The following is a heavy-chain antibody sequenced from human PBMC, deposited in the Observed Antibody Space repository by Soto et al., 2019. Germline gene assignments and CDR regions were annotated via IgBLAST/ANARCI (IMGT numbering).Heavy chain of an antibody. CDR3: AREGLSPALIGWSPFGPSSSYMDV. J-gene: IGHJ6*03. Sequence: PGGSLRLSCAASGFTFSDYYMRWIRQAPGKGLEWVSYISSSGSTIYYADSVKGRFTISRDNAKNSLYLQMNSLRAEDTAVYYCAREGLSPALIGWSPFGPSSSYMDVWCKGTSLTVS. CDR1: GFTFSDYY. D-gene: IGHD6-19*01. CDR2: ISSSGSTI. V-gene: IGHV3-11*01.